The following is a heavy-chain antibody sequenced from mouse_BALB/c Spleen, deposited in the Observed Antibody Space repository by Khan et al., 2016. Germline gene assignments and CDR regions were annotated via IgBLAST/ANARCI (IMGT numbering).Heavy chain of an antibody. J-gene: IGHJ4*01. CDR2: IYPGNVNT. Sequence: QVQLQQSGPELVKPGASVRISCKASGYNFTSYYIHWVKQRPGQGLEWIGWIYPGNVNTKYNEKFKGKATLTADKSSSTAYMQLSSLTSEDSAVYFCARPITTVGAPYARDYWGQGTAGTVSS. V-gene: IGHV1S56*01. CDR1: GYNFTSYY. CDR3: ARPITTVGAPYARDY. D-gene: IGHD1-1*01.